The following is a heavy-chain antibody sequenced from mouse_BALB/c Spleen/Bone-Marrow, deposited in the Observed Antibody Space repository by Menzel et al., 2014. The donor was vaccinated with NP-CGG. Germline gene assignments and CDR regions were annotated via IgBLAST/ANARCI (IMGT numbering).Heavy chain of an antibody. V-gene: IGHV4-1*02. D-gene: IGHD2-1*01. CDR3: ARQGYYGKGDY. J-gene: IGHJ2*01. Sequence: VQLKYSGGGLVQPGGSLKLSCAASGFDFSRYWMSWVRQAPGKGLEWIGEINPDSSTINYTPSLKDKFIISRDNAKNTLYLQMSKVRSEDTALYYCARQGYYGKGDYWGQGTTLTVSS. CDR1: GFDFSRYW. CDR2: INPDSSTI.